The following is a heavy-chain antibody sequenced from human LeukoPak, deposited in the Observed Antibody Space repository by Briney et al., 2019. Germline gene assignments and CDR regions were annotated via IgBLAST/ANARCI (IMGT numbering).Heavy chain of an antibody. V-gene: IGHV1-18*01. CDR1: GGTFSSYA. CDR2: ISAYNGNT. J-gene: IGHJ4*02. Sequence: ASVKVSCKASGGTFSSYAISWVRQAPGHGLEWMGWISAYNGNTNYAQKLQGRVTMTTDTSTSTAYMELMSLRSDDTAVYYCARDGTIFGVVNGFDYWGQGTLVTVSS. CDR3: ARDGTIFGVVNGFDY. D-gene: IGHD3-3*01.